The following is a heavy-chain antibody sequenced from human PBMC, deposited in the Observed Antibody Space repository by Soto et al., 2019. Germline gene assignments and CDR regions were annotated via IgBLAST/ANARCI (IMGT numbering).Heavy chain of an antibody. CDR2: IYPGNGKT. D-gene: IGHD4-17*01. J-gene: IGHJ4*02. CDR1: GYTFSVYS. Sequence: ASVKVSCKASGYTFSVYSMHWVRQAPGQGLQWMGWIYPGNGKTKYSEKFQDRVTLTRDTAASTAYLDLNRLRSEDTAVYYCASGLHDYGHYVMFDFGGQGTLVTVSS. CDR3: ASGLHDYGHYVMFDF. V-gene: IGHV1-3*01.